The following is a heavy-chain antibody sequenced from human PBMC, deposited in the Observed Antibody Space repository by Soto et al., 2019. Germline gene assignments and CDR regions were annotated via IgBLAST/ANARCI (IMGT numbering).Heavy chain of an antibody. CDR2: IIPIFGTA. CDR1: GGTFSSYA. Sequence: ASVKVSCKASGGTFSSYAISWVRQAPGQGLEWMGGIIPIFGTANYAQKFQGRVTITADESTSTAYMELNSLRAEDTAVYYCAKSLRDGYNFRPGRIYYGMDVWGQGTTVTVSS. V-gene: IGHV1-69*13. J-gene: IGHJ6*02. CDR3: AKSLRDGYNFRPGRIYYGMDV. D-gene: IGHD5-12*01.